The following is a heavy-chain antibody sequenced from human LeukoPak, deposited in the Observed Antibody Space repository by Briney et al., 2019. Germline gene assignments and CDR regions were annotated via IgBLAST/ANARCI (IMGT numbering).Heavy chain of an antibody. CDR2: LRGNGDT. CDR3: AKANWVSNADAVF. J-gene: IGHJ4*02. V-gene: IGHV3-23*01. D-gene: IGHD1-1*01. CDR1: GFSFSTYA. Sequence: GGSLRLSCAASGFSFSTYAMSWVREAPAKGLEWVSSLRGNGDTFYADSVKGRFTLSRDDSRNTVYLQLNNLRVEDTAVYFCAKANWVSNADAVFWGQGTVVTVSS.